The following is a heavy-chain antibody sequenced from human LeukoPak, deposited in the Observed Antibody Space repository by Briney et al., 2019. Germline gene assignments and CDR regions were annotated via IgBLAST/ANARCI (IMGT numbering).Heavy chain of an antibody. CDR1: GFTFNMYA. CDR2: ITTRGGNT. Sequence: PGGSLRLSCAASGFTFNMYALSWVRQTPGKGLEWVSTITTRGGNTYYADSVKGRFTISRDNSHDTLYLQMNSLRAEDTAIYYCAKARTSWAGYFDYWGQGTLVTVS. D-gene: IGHD2-15*01. CDR3: AKARTSWAGYFDY. V-gene: IGHV3-23*01. J-gene: IGHJ4*02.